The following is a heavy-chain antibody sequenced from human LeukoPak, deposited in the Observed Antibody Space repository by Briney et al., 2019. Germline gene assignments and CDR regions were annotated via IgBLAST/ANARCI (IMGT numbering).Heavy chain of an antibody. Sequence: ASVKVSCKASGYTFTSYGISWVRLAPGQGLEWMGWISAYNGNTNYAQKLQGRVTMTTDTSTSTAYMELRSLRSDDTAVYYCARDLIRRGYSYGGVYYYGMDVWGQGTTVTVSS. CDR2: ISAYNGNT. J-gene: IGHJ6*02. V-gene: IGHV1-18*01. CDR1: GYTFTSYG. CDR3: ARDLIRRGYSYGGVYYYGMDV. D-gene: IGHD5-18*01.